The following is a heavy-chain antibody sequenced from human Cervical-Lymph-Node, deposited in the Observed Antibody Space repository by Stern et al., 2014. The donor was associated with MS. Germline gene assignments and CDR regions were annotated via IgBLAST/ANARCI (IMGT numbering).Heavy chain of an antibody. D-gene: IGHD2-21*01. V-gene: IGHV3-30*18. CDR2: ISYDGSNK. Sequence: VQLVESGGGVVQPGRSLRLSCAASGITFSSYGMHWVRQAQGKGLEWVAVISYDGSNKYYADSLKGRFTISRDNSKNTLYLQMNSLRAEDTAVYYCAKCGGVDHWGYYGMDVWGQGTTVTVSS. CDR3: AKCGGVDHWGYYGMDV. CDR1: GITFSSYG. J-gene: IGHJ6*02.